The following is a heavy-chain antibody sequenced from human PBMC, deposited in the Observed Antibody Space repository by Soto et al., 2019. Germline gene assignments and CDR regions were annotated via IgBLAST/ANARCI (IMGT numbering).Heavy chain of an antibody. CDR3: AKYTLKDYGSGSYTIYYYYYYYMDV. CDR2: ISGSGGST. D-gene: IGHD3-10*01. CDR1: GFTFSSYA. J-gene: IGHJ6*03. Sequence: GGSLRLSCAASGFTFSSYAMSWVRQAPGKGLEWVSAISGSGGSTYYADSVKGRFTISRDNSKNTLYLQMNSLRAEDTAVYYCAKYTLKDYGSGSYTIYYYYYYYMDVWGKGTTVTVSS. V-gene: IGHV3-23*01.